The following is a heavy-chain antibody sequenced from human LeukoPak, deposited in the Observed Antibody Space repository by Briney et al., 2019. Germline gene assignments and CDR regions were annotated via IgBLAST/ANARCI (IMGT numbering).Heavy chain of an antibody. V-gene: IGHV4-34*01. D-gene: IGHD3-10*01. J-gene: IGHJ5*02. CDR2: INHSGST. Sequence: SEALSLTCAVYGGSFSGYYWSWIRQPPGKGLEWIGEINHSGSTNYNPSLKSRVTISVDTSKNQFSLKLSSVTAADTAVYYCARPYAPYGSGFKKGFDPWGQGTLVTVSS. CDR1: GGSFSGYY. CDR3: ARPYAPYGSGFKKGFDP.